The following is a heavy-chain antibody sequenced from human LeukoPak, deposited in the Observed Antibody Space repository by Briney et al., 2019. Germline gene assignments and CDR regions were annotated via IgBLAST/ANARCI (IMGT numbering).Heavy chain of an antibody. D-gene: IGHD3-22*01. CDR1: GGSFSDYY. V-gene: IGHV4-34*01. J-gene: IGHJ5*02. CDR3: ARAPDGTGYYQKWFDP. CDR2: INHNGGI. Sequence: SETLSLTCAVYGGSFSDYYWAWIRQPPGKGLEWIGEINHNGGINYNPSLKSRVTLSLDTSMNHVSLRLTSVTAADTATYYCARAPDGTGYYQKWFDPWGQGTLATVSS.